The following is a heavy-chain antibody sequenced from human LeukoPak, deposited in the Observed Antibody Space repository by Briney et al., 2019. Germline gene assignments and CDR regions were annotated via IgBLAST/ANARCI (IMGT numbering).Heavy chain of an antibody. D-gene: IGHD5-18*01. CDR1: GGSNSSYY. CDR3: ARLARGYSFPRFDC. J-gene: IGHJ4*02. V-gene: IGHV4-4*07. Sequence: SETLSLTYTVSGGSNSSYYWSWIRPPAGQGLEWIGRIYTSGSTNYNPSLKSRVTISVDTSKSQFSLKLSSVTAADTAVYYCARLARGYSFPRFDCWGQGTLVTVSS. CDR2: IYTSGST.